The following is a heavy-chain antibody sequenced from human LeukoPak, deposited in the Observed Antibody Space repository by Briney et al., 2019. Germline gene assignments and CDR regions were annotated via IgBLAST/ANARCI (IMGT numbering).Heavy chain of an antibody. Sequence: GGSLRLSCAASGFTFSSYAMSWVRQAPGKGLEWVSAISGSGGSTYYADSVKGRFTISSDNSKNTLYLQMNSLRAEDTAVYYCAKDLEQQLVPEGPFDYWGQGTLVTVSS. CDR1: GFTFSSYA. D-gene: IGHD6-13*01. CDR2: ISGSGGST. CDR3: AKDLEQQLVPEGPFDY. V-gene: IGHV3-23*01. J-gene: IGHJ4*02.